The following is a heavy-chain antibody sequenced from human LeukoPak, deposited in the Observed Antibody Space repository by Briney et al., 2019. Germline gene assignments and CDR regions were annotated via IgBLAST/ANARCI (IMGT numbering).Heavy chain of an antibody. D-gene: IGHD5-24*01. CDR3: ARLDTRRFGYSYYYCYAMDV. V-gene: IGHV5-51*01. CDR1: GYSFSSYW. Sequence: GESLKISCKGSGYSFSSYWIAWVRQMPGKGLEWMGIIYPGDSDTRYSPSFQGQVTISGDKSISTAYLQWSSLKASDTAMYYCARLDTRRFGYSYYYCYAMDVWGQGTTVTVSS. CDR2: IYPGDSDT. J-gene: IGHJ6*02.